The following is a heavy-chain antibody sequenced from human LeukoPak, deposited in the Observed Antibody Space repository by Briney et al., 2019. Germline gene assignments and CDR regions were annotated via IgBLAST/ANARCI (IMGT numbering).Heavy chain of an antibody. CDR1: GSISSYY. D-gene: IGHD2-2*01. Sequence: SETLSLTCTVSGSISSYYWSWIRQPPGKGLEWIGYIYTSGSTNYNPSLKSRVTISVDTSKNQSSLDLSSVTAADTAVYYCARQKCTSTSCLTKNAFDIWGQGKMVTVSS. V-gene: IGHV4-4*09. J-gene: IGHJ3*02. CDR3: ARQKCTSTSCLTKNAFDI. CDR2: IYTSGST.